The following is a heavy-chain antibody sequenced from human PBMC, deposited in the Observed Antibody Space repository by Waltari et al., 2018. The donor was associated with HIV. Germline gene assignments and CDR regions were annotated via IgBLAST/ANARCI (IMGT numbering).Heavy chain of an antibody. CDR3: ARNYVPNQNYYYYGMDV. D-gene: IGHD3-10*02. CDR1: WFTLSSFG. J-gene: IGHJ6*02. Sequence: QGQPGGSGGGGVQAGRVPGLFCAASWFTLSSFGMDWVRQAPGKGLEWVAIISDCGSNIYYADSVRGRFTISRDNSKNTLYVQMNSLTADDTAVYYCARNYVPNQNYYYYGMDVWGQGSTVTVSS. V-gene: IGHV3-30-3*01. CDR2: ISDCGSNI.